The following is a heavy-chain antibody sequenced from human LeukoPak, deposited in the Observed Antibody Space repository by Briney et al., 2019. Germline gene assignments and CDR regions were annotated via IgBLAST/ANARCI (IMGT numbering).Heavy chain of an antibody. CDR3: ARDRHKYNYDSGGYPPY. V-gene: IGHV3-21*03. CDR1: GFTFKNYA. CDR2: ISGDSSDI. D-gene: IGHD3-22*01. Sequence: GGSLRLSCATSGFTFKNYAMNWVRQAPGKGLEWVSSISGDSSDIYYADSVMGRSTISRDNAKNSVYLQMNTLRAEDTAVYYCARDRHKYNYDSGGYPPYWGQGTLVTVSS. J-gene: IGHJ4*02.